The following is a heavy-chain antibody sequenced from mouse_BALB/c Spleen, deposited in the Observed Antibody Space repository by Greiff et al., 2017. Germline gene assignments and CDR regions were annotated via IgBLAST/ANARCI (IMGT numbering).Heavy chain of an antibody. CDR3: ARALYVKEDY. CDR1: GYTFTSYW. CDR2: INPSNGRT. V-gene: IGHV1S81*02. D-gene: IGHD2-1*01. J-gene: IGHJ2*01. Sequence: QVQLQQPGAELVKPGASVKLSCKASGYTFTSYWMHWVKQRPGQGLEWIGEINPSNGRTNYNEKFKSKATLTVDKSSSTAYMQLSSLTSEDSAVYYCARALYVKEDYWGQGTTLTVSS.